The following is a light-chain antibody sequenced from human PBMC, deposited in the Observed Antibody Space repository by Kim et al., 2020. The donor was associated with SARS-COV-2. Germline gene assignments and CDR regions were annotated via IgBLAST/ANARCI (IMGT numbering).Light chain of an antibody. V-gene: IGKV3-15*01. CDR3: QQNNNWPRT. CDR2: GAS. Sequence: EIVMTQSPASLSVSPGDRTTLSCRASQRVSSYLAWYQQKPGQAPRLLIYGASTRATGIPARYSGSGSGTEFTITINSLQSEDFAVYYCQQNNNWPRTFGQGTKVDIK. J-gene: IGKJ1*01. CDR1: QRVSSY.